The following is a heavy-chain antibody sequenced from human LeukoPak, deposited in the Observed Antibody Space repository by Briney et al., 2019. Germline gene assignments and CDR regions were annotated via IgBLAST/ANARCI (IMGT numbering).Heavy chain of an antibody. CDR3: ATGQGHGMDV. D-gene: IGHD1-14*01. Sequence: GGSLRLSCAASGFTFSSYWMHWVRQAPGKGLAWVSRINSDGSSTSYADSVKGRFTISRDNAKNTLYLQMKSLRAEDTAVYYCATGQGHGMDVWGQGATVTVSS. J-gene: IGHJ6*02. CDR1: GFTFSSYW. CDR2: INSDGSST. V-gene: IGHV3-74*01.